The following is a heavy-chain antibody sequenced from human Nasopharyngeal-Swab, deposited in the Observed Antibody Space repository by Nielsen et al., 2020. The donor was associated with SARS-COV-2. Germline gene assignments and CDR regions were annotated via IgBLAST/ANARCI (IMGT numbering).Heavy chain of an antibody. CDR1: GFTFSSYW. D-gene: IGHD4-17*01. V-gene: IGHV3-74*01. CDR3: ARDPLNYGDYFDY. Sequence: GASLKISCAASGFTFSSYWMHWVRQAPGKGLVWVSRINSDGSSTSYADSAKGRFTISRDNAKNTLYLQMNSLRAEDTAVYYCARDPLNYGDYFDYWGQGTLVTVSS. CDR2: INSDGSST. J-gene: IGHJ4*02.